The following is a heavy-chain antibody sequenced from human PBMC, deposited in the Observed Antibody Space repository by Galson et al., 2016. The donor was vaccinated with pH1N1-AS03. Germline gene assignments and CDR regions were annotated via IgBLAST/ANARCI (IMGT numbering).Heavy chain of an antibody. J-gene: IGHJ4*02. CDR2: IYFRGAT. Sequence: TLSLTCTVSGDSISSTPYYWGWIRQPPGTGLEWIGTIYFRGATYYSPSLKSRVTISIDSSKNLFSLSLSSVTAADTAVYYCARHVGGSYPNNLDSWGQGTLVIVSS. V-gene: IGHV4-39*07. CDR3: ARHVGGSYPNNLDS. CDR1: GDSISSTPYY. D-gene: IGHD1-26*01.